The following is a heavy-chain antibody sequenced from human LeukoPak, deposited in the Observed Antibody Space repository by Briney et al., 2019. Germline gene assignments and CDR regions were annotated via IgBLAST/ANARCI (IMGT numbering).Heavy chain of an antibody. Sequence: ASVKVSCKASGYTFTGYYMHWVRQAPGQGLEWMGGFDPEDGETIYAQKFQGRVTMTEDTSTDTAYMELSSLRSEDTAVYYCATVDYGDYGFDYWGQGTLVTVSS. CDR2: FDPEDGET. J-gene: IGHJ4*02. CDR1: GYTFTGYY. D-gene: IGHD4-17*01. CDR3: ATVDYGDYGFDY. V-gene: IGHV1-24*01.